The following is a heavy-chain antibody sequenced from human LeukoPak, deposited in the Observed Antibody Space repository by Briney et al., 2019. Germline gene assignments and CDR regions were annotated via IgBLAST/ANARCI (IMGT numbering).Heavy chain of an antibody. D-gene: IGHD3-3*01. V-gene: IGHV4-31*03. CDR1: GGSISSGGYY. CDR2: IYYSGST. J-gene: IGHJ4*02. Sequence: PSETLSLTCTVSGGSISSGGYYWSWIRQHPGKGLEWIGHIYYSGSTYYNPSLKSRVTISVDTPKNQFSLKLSSVTAADTAVYYCARDLEGSLDYWGQGTLVTVSS. CDR3: ARDLEGSLDY.